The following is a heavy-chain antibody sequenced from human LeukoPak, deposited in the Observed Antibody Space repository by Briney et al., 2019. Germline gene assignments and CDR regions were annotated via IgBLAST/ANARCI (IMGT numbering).Heavy chain of an antibody. V-gene: IGHV3-74*01. CDR2: INGDGSST. D-gene: IGHD4-17*01. CDR3: AKKGGTVTSEDY. Sequence: GGSLRLSCAASGFTFSRFWMHWVRQAPGKGLVWVSRINGDGSSTNYADSVKGRFTISRDNSKNTLYLQMNSLRAEDTAVYYCAKKGGTVTSEDYWGQGTLVTVSS. CDR1: GFTFSRFW. J-gene: IGHJ4*02.